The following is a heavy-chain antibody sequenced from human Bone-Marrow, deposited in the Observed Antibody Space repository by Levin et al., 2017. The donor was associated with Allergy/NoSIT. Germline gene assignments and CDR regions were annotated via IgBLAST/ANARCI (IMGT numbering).Heavy chain of an antibody. CDR1: GFIFSNYA. V-gene: IGHV3-23*01. Sequence: SGESLKISCAASGFIFSNYAMSWVRQAPGKGLEWVSGVSGSGDKTYYAESVKGRFTISRDNSKSTLFVQMNSLTAEDTAVYYCAKGRYPGSWYQVESWGQGTLVTISS. CDR2: VSGSGDKT. J-gene: IGHJ4*02. CDR3: AKGRYPGSWYQVES. D-gene: IGHD6-13*01.